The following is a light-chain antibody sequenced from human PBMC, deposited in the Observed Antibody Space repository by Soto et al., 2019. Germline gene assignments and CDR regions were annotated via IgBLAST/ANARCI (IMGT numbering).Light chain of an antibody. J-gene: IGKJ1*01. V-gene: IGKV1-17*01. CDR2: AAS. CDR1: QGIGND. CDR3: LQHNSYPRT. Sequence: DLPMTQSPSSLSASVGDRVTITCRASQGIGNDLGWYQQKPGKAPKRLIYAASSLQSGVPSRFSGNGSGTEFTLTISTLQPEDFATYYCLQHNSYPRTFGQGTKVEIK.